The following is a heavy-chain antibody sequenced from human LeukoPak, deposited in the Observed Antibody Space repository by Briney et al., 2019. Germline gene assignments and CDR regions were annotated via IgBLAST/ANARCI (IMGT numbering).Heavy chain of an antibody. Sequence: ASVKVSCKASGYTFTGYYMHWVRQAPGQGLEWMGWINPNSGGTNYAQKFQGRVTMTRDTSISTAYMELSRLRSDDTAVYYCAREESGGYWLPNIDYWGQGTLVTVSS. D-gene: IGHD2-15*01. V-gene: IGHV1-2*02. CDR2: INPNSGGT. J-gene: IGHJ4*02. CDR1: GYTFTGYY. CDR3: AREESGGYWLPNIDY.